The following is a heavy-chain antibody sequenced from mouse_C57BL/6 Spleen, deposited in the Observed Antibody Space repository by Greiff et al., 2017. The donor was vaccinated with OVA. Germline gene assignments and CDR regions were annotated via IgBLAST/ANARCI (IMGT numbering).Heavy chain of an antibody. Sequence: EVKVEESGGGLVKPGGSLKLSCAASGFTFSSYAMSWVRQTPEKRLEWVATISDGGSYTYYPDNVKGRFTISRDNAKNNLYLQMSHLKSEDTAMYYCAREGATVVGYFDVWGTGTTVTVSS. CDR2: ISDGGSYT. V-gene: IGHV5-4*01. CDR1: GFTFSSYA. D-gene: IGHD1-1*01. CDR3: AREGATVVGYFDV. J-gene: IGHJ1*03.